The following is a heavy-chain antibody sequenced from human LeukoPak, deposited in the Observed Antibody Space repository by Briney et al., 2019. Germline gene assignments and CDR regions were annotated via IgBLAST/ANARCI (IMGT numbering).Heavy chain of an antibody. CDR2: ISSSSSTI. Sequence: PGGSLRLSCAASGFTFSSYSMNWVRQAPGKGLEWVSYISSSSSTIYYADSVKGRFTISRDNAKNSLYLQMNSLRAEDTAVYYCAREPYDYYGSGSYYYDYWGQGTLVTVSS. D-gene: IGHD3-10*01. J-gene: IGHJ4*02. V-gene: IGHV3-48*04. CDR3: AREPYDYYGSGSYYYDY. CDR1: GFTFSSYS.